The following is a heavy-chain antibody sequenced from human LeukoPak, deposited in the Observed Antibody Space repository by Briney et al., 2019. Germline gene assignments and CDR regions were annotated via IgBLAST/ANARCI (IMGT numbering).Heavy chain of an antibody. CDR1: GYTFSGFY. CDR2: INPNSGGT. J-gene: IGHJ4*02. D-gene: IGHD3-10*01. Sequence: ASVKVSCKASGYTFSGFYIHWVRQAPGQGLEWMGWINPNSGGTNYAQKFQGRVTMTRDTSISTAYMELSRLRSDDTAVYYCAREDLGGMVRGNFDYWGQGTLVTVSS. V-gene: IGHV1-2*02. CDR3: AREDLGGMVRGNFDY.